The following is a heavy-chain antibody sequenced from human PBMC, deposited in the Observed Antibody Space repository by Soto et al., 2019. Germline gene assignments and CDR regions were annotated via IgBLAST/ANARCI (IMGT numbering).Heavy chain of an antibody. CDR3: ARPSGNGNFDC. CDR1: GYSFISYW. CDR2: IYPSDSYT. J-gene: IGHJ4*02. Sequence: GESLKISCKGSGYSFISYWIGWVRQMPGKGLEWMGIIYPSDSYTNYSPSFQGHVTISADKSISTAYLQWSSLKASDTAMYYCARPSGNGNFDCWGQGTLVTVSS. D-gene: IGHD3-10*01. V-gene: IGHV5-10-1*01.